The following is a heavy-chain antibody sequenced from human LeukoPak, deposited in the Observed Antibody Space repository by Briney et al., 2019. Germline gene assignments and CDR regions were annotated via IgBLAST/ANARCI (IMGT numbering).Heavy chain of an antibody. CDR2: MNPNSGNT. J-gene: IGHJ5*02. CDR3: ARGPQLPQGGNWFDP. CDR1: GYTFTSYD. Sequence: ASVKVSCKASGYTFTSYDINWVRQATGQGLEWMGWMNPNSGNTGYAQKFQGRVTMTRNTSISTAYMELSSLRSEDTAVDYCARGPQLPQGGNWFDPWGQGTLVTVSS. V-gene: IGHV1-8*01. D-gene: IGHD2-2*01.